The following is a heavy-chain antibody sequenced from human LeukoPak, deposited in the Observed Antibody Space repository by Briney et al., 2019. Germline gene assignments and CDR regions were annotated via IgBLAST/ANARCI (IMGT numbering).Heavy chain of an antibody. CDR2: IYRGVST. D-gene: IGHD3-22*01. Sequence: GGSLRLSCAASGFTVSSNYMSCVRQAPGKWLEWVSVIYRGVSTYYSESVKGRFTISRDNSKNTLYLKMNSLRAEDTAVYYCARETFYYYDSSGYYGIFDYWGQGTLVTVSS. CDR1: GFTVSSNY. V-gene: IGHV3-66*01. J-gene: IGHJ4*02. CDR3: ARETFYYYDSSGYYGIFDY.